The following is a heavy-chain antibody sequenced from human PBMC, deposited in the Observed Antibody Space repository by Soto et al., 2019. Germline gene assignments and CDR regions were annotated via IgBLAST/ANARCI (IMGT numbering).Heavy chain of an antibody. CDR2: IWFDGSKK. J-gene: IGHJ6*02. CDR1: GVTFRSYG. D-gene: IGHD4-17*01. V-gene: IGHV3-33*01. Sequence: QMQLVESGGGVVQPGRSLRLSCAASGVTFRSYGIHWVRQAPGKGLEWVALIWFDGSKKYYVDSVKGRFAVSRDNSKNTLYLPMTSLRVADTAVSYCARDRLVPYGYGMAVLGQGTTVNVSS. CDR3: ARDRLVPYGYGMAV.